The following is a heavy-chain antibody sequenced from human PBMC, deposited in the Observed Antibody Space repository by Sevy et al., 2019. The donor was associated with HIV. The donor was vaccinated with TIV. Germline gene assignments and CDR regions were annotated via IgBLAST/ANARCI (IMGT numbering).Heavy chain of an antibody. CDR1: GFTFTDYA. CDR2: FKRKASGGTL. V-gene: IGHV3-49*03. J-gene: IGHJ4*02. D-gene: IGHD1-1*01. Sequence: GGSLRLSCTASGFTFTDYAMNWIRQSPGNGLEWVAFFKRKASGGTLDHAASVKGRFTISRDDSKNIAYLQMNDLKTEDTGAYYCTRWKGAHSVFDYWGQGALVTVSS. CDR3: TRWKGAHSVFDY.